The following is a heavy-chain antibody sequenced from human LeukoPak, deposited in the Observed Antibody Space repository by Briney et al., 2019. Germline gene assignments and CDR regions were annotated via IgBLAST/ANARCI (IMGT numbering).Heavy chain of an antibody. CDR1: GFTFSSYA. CDR3: AKDGEVVGSTTGNDY. D-gene: IGHD2-2*01. V-gene: IGHV3-23*01. J-gene: IGHJ4*02. CDR2: ISGSGGST. Sequence: GGSLRLSCAASGFTFSSYATSWVRQAPGKGLEWVSAISGSGGSTYYADSVKGRFTISRDNSKNTLYLQMNSLRAEDTAVYYCAKDGEVVGSTTGNDYWGQGTLVTVSS.